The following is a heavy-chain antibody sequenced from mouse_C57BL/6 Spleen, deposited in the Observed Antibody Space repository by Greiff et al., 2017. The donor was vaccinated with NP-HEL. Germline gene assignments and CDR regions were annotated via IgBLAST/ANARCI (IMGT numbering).Heavy chain of an antibody. Sequence: VQLQQSVAELVRPGASVKLSCTASGFNIKNNYMHWVKQSPEQGLEWIGRIDPANGNTKYAPKFQGKATITEDTSSNTAYLQLSSLTSEDTAIYYCAKATTVPPDYWGQGTTLTVSS. CDR2: IDPANGNT. V-gene: IGHV14-3*01. CDR1: GFNIKNNY. J-gene: IGHJ2*01. CDR3: AKATTVPPDY. D-gene: IGHD6-1*01.